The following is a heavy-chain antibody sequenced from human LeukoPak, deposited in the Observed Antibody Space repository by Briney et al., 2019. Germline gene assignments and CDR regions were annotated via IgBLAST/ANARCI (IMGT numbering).Heavy chain of an antibody. CDR1: GFSFRSHG. CDR2: ISPRGDIT. Sequence: TGGSLRLSCAASGFSFRSHGMNWVRQAPGKVLEWVSGISPRGDITYYKDSVRGRFTISRDNFKNTVSLQLNSLRAEDTAMYYCAKDDDWGRFNHWGQGTLVTVSS. V-gene: IGHV3-23*01. CDR3: AKDDDWGRFNH. J-gene: IGHJ1*01. D-gene: IGHD3-16*01.